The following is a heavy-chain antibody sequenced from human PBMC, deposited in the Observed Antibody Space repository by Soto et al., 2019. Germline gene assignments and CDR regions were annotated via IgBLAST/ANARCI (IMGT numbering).Heavy chain of an antibody. CDR2: ISGSADST. J-gene: IGHJ4*02. CDR1: GFTFSSYA. CDR3: AKLKVVTAILSHFLPDY. Sequence: EVQLLESGGGLVQPGGSLRLSCAASGFTFSSYALSWVRQAPGKGLECVSAISGSADSTYNADSVKGRFTISRDNSENTLDLRMTSLSAEDTAVYYFAKLKVVTAILSHFLPDYWGPGTLVTVSS. D-gene: IGHD2-21*02. V-gene: IGHV3-23*01.